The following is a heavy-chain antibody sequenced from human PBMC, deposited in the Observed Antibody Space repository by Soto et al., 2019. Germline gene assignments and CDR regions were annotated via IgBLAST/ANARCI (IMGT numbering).Heavy chain of an antibody. Sequence: SVKVSCKASGGTFSSYTISWVRQAPGQGLEWMGRIIPILGIANYAQRFQGRVTITADKSTSTAYMELSSLRSEDTAVYYCARSKYSGYDSFDYWGQGTLVTVSS. D-gene: IGHD5-12*01. V-gene: IGHV1-69*02. CDR3: ARSKYSGYDSFDY. J-gene: IGHJ4*02. CDR1: GGTFSSYT. CDR2: IIPILGIA.